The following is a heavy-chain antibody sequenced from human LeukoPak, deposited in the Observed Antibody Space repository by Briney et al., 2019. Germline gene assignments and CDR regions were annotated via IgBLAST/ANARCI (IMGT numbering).Heavy chain of an antibody. J-gene: IGHJ4*02. D-gene: IGHD2-2*01. Sequence: ASVKVSCKASGYTFTGYYMHWVRQAPGQGLEWMGRINPNSGGTNYAQKFQGRVTMTRDTSINIVYMELSGLRSDDTAVYYCARVGVPAAMTWVEFDYWGQGTLVTVCS. CDR1: GYTFTGYY. V-gene: IGHV1-2*06. CDR2: INPNSGGT. CDR3: ARVGVPAAMTWVEFDY.